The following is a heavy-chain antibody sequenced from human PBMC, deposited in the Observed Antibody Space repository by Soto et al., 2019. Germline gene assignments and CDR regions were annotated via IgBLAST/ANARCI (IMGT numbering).Heavy chain of an antibody. CDR1: GGSISSGGYY. CDR2: IYYSGST. CDR3: ARERVVITNQWFDP. J-gene: IGHJ5*02. Sequence: QVQLQESGPGLVKPSQTLSLTCTVSGGSISSGGYYWSWIRQHPGKGLEWIGYIYYSGSTYYNPSLKSRVTISVDTSKNQFSLKLSSVTAADTAVYYCARERVVITNQWFDPWGQGTLVTVSS. V-gene: IGHV4-31*03. D-gene: IGHD3-22*01.